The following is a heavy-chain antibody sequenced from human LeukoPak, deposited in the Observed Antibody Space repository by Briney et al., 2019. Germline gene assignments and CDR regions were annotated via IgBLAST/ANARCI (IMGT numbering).Heavy chain of an antibody. J-gene: IGHJ1*01. V-gene: IGHV3-53*01. CDR3: ARTDETAPAEDFQH. CDR2: IYSGGST. Sequence: GVSLRLSCAASGFSVSSSYMSWVRQAPGKGLEWVSVIYSGGSTYYADSVKGRFTISRDNSKNTLYLQMKSLRAEDTAVYYCARTDETAPAEDFQHWGQGTLVTVSS. D-gene: IGHD2-21*02. CDR1: GFSVSSSY.